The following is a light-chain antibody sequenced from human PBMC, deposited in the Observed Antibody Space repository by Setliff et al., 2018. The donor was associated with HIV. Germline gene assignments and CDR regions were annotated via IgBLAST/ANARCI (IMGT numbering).Light chain of an antibody. CDR3: SSYAITNTLP. CDR1: SSDIGVSKY. Sequence: QSVLTQPASVSGSPGQSITISCTGTSSDIGVSKYVSWYQQHPGKAPKLIIYEVRNRPSGVSNRFSGSKSGNTASLTISGLQAEDEADYYCSSYAITNTLPFGTGTKVTVL. V-gene: IGLV2-14*01. J-gene: IGLJ1*01. CDR2: EVR.